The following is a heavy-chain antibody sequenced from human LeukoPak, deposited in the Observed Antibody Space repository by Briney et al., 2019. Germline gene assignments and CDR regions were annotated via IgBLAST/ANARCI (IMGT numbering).Heavy chain of an antibody. D-gene: IGHD2-8*01. CDR1: GYIFSTYW. CDR3: ARHRSAGLKGPWFDP. CDR2: IYPGDSDT. J-gene: IGHJ5*02. V-gene: IGHV5-51*01. Sequence: GESLQISCKGSGYIFSTYWIAWVRQVPGKGLEWMGIIYPGDSDTRYSPSFQGQVTISADKSISTAYLQWSSLKASDTAMYYCARHRSAGLKGPWFDPWGQGTLVTVSS.